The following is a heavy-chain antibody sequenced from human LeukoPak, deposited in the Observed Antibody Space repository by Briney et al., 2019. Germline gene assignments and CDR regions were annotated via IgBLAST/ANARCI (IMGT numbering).Heavy chain of an antibody. J-gene: IGHJ4*02. V-gene: IGHV3-21*01. CDR3: ARGVAAASYYFDY. Sequence: PGGSLRLSCAASGFTFRNYAMNWVPQAPGKGLECGLSISSTRSYIYYADSVKGRFTISRDNAKNSLFLQMNSLRVEDTAVYYCARGVAAASYYFDYWGQGTLVTVSS. CDR1: GFTFRNYA. D-gene: IGHD6-13*01. CDR2: ISSTRSYI.